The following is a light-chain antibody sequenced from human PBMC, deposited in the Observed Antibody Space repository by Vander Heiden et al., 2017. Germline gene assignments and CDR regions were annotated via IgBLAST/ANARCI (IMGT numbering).Light chain of an antibody. V-gene: IGLV10-54*01. Sequence: QAGLTQPPSVSKALRQTATPTCTGNSNNVGVLGVAWLQHHHDHPPKLLSYRNNNRPSGISERFSASRSGNTASLTITGLQPDDEADYYCSAWDRSLGALGFGGGTDLTFL. CDR2: RNN. CDR3: SAWDRSLGALG. CDR1: SNNVGVLG. J-gene: IGLJ2*01.